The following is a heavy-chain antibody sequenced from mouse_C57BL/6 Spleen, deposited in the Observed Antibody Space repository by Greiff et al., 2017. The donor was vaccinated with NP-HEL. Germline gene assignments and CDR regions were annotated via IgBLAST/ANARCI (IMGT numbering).Heavy chain of an antibody. V-gene: IGHV1-62-3*01. CDR3: ARAYYYGSSWNYAMDY. J-gene: IGHJ4*01. D-gene: IGHD1-1*01. CDR1: GYTFTSYW. Sequence: QVQLQQPGAELVKPGASVKLSCKASGYTFTSYWMHWVKQRPGRGLEWIGRIDPNSGGTKYNEKFKSKATLTVDKPTSTAYMQLSSLTSEDSAVYFCARAYYYGSSWNYAMDYWGQGTSVTVSS. CDR2: IDPNSGGT.